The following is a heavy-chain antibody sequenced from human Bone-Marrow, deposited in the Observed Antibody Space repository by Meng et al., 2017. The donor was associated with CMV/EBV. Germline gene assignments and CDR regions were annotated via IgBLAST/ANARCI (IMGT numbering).Heavy chain of an antibody. V-gene: IGHV3-21*01. CDR3: ARRGGYDRGRFDY. CDR2: ISSSSSYI. J-gene: IGHJ4*02. D-gene: IGHD5-12*01. CDR1: GFTFSSYS. Sequence: EGRLVESGGGLVKPGVSLRLFCAASGFTFSSYSMNWVRQAPGKGLEWVSSISSSSSYIYYADSVKGRFTISRDNAKNSLYLQMNSLRAEDTAVYYCARRGGYDRGRFDYWGQGTLVTVSS.